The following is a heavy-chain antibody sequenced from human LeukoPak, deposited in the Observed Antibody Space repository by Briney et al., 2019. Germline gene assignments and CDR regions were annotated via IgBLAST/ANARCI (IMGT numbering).Heavy chain of an antibody. V-gene: IGHV3-74*01. CDR1: GLTFSDYW. CDR2: ISNDGTST. D-gene: IGHD3-16*01. CDR3: ARDGGRYYYGMDV. J-gene: IGHJ6*02. Sequence: GGSLRLSCAVSGLTFSDYWMHWVRQAPGKGLVWVSRISNDGTSTSYADSVKGRFTISRDNSKNTLYLQMNSLRAEDTAVYYCARDGGRYYYGMDVWGQGTTVTVSS.